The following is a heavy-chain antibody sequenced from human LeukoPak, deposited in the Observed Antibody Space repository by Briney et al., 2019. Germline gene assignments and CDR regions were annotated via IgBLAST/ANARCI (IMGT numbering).Heavy chain of an antibody. D-gene: IGHD2-15*01. Sequence: GGSLRLSCAASGFTFSSYSMNWVRQAPGKGLEWVLSISSSSSYTYYADSVKGRFTISRDNAKNSLYLQMNSLRAEDTAVFYCARDLRYCSGGSCYFNPFDYWGQGTLVTVSS. CDR2: ISSSSSYT. J-gene: IGHJ4*02. V-gene: IGHV3-21*01. CDR1: GFTFSSYS. CDR3: ARDLRYCSGGSCYFNPFDY.